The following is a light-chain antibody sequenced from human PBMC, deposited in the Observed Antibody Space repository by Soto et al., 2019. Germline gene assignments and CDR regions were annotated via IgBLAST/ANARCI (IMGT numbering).Light chain of an antibody. CDR2: AAS. J-gene: IGKJ2*01. CDR3: QQGYSPPGT. CDR1: QSISSY. V-gene: IGKV1-39*01. Sequence: DIQMTQSPSSLSASVGDRVTITCRASQSISSYLNWYQQIPGKPPKLLIYAASNLRSGVPSRFSGSESWTNFTLTISSLQPEDFATYYCQQGYSPPGTFGQGTKLEIK.